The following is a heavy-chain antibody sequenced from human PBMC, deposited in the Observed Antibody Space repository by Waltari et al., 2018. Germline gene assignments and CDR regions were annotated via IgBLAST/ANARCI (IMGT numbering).Heavy chain of an antibody. Sequence: QVQLQESGPGLLKPSETLSLTCTVSGDSITTYSWSWIRPPPGKGLGWLGYIYDRLEWIGYIYDSGSTNYKPSLRSRVTISVDTSKNQFSLKLTSVTAADTAVYYCARLLGEYSSSTRYDYYMDVWGKGTTVTVSS. J-gene: IGHJ6*03. CDR1: GDSITTYS. D-gene: IGHD6-6*01. V-gene: IGHV4-59*01. CDR2: IYDSGST. CDR3: ARLLGEYSSSTRYDYYMDV.